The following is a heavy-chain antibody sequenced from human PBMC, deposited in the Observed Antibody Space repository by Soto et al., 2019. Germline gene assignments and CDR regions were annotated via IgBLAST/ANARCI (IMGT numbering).Heavy chain of an antibody. CDR2: ISAYNGNT. CDR1: GYTFTSYG. D-gene: IGHD3-3*01. CDR3: ARDLYDFWSGYPSPNWFDP. Sequence: ASVKVSCKASGYTFTSYGITWVRQAPGQGLEWMGWISAYNGNTNYAQKLQGRVTMTTDTSTSTVYMELRSLRSDDTAVYYCARDLYDFWSGYPSPNWFDPWGQGTLVTVSS. V-gene: IGHV1-18*04. J-gene: IGHJ5*02.